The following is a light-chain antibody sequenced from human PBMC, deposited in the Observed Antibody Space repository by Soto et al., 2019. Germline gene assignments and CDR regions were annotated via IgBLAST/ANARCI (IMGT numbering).Light chain of an antibody. CDR1: QDISNS. CDR3: QHYDNLPRYT. J-gene: IGKJ2*01. V-gene: IGKV1-33*01. CDR2: EAS. Sequence: DIQMTQSPSSLSTSVGERVTITCQASQDISNSLNWYQQKPGKAPNLLIYEASKLQTGVPSRFSGCGSGTHFTFTISNLQPEDIATYYYQHYDNLPRYTFGLGTKLEIK.